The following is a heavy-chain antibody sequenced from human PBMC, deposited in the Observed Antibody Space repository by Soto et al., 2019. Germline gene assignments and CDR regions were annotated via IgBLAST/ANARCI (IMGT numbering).Heavy chain of an antibody. CDR1: GYTFTSYG. Sequence: ASVKVSCKXSGYTFTSYGISWVRQAPGQGLEWMGWISAYNGNTNYAQKLQGRVTMTTDTSTSTAYMELRSLRSDDTAVYYCARDRGCSSTSCYRYYYYYGMDVWGQGTTVTVSS. V-gene: IGHV1-18*04. CDR3: ARDRGCSSTSCYRYYYYYGMDV. CDR2: ISAYNGNT. D-gene: IGHD2-2*01. J-gene: IGHJ6*02.